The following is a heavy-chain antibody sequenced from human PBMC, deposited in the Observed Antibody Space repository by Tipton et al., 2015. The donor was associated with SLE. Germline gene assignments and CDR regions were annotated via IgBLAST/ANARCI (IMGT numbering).Heavy chain of an antibody. D-gene: IGHD2-2*01. Sequence: SLRLSCAVSGFTFRSYEMNWVRQAPGKGLEWVSYISSSGTTIYYVDSVKGRFTISRDNAKNSLYLQMNSLRAEDTALYYCARGYCSSTSCYGYFDYWGQGTLVTVSS. CDR3: ARGYCSSTSCYGYFDY. J-gene: IGHJ4*02. CDR2: ISSSGTTI. V-gene: IGHV3-48*03. CDR1: GFTFRSYE.